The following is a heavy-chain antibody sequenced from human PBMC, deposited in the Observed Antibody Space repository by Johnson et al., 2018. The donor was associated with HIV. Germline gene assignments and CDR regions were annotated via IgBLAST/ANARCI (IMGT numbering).Heavy chain of an antibody. Sequence: QVLLLESGGGVVQPGRSLRLSCAASGFTFSNYAMHWVRQAPGKGLEWVAVISYDGSNKYYADSVKGRFTISRDNSKNTLYLQMNSLRAEDTAVYYCARELYDILTGSPGAFDIWGQGTMVTVSS. CDR3: ARELYDILTGSPGAFDI. J-gene: IGHJ3*02. V-gene: IGHV3-30-3*01. CDR2: ISYDGSNK. D-gene: IGHD3-9*01. CDR1: GFTFSNYA.